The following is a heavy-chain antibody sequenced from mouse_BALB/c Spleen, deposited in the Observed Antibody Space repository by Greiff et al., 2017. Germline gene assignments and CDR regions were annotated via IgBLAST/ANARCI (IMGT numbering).Heavy chain of an antibody. D-gene: IGHD1-1*01. CDR1: GYTFTSYW. V-gene: IGHV1-69*02. CDR2: IDPSDSYT. Sequence: VQLQQPGAELVKPGASVKLSCKASGYTFTSYWMHWVKQRPGQGLEWIGEIDPSDSYTNYNQKFKGKATLTVDKSSSTAYMQLSSLTSEDSAVYYCARHYGSSSWFAYWGQGTLVTVSA. J-gene: IGHJ3*01. CDR3: ARHYGSSSWFAY.